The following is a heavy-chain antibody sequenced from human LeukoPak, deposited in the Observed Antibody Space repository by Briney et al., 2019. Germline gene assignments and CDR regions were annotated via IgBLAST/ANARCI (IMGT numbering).Heavy chain of an antibody. CDR3: AKDRGACSSTSCYLFRVYYYGMDV. Sequence: PGGSLRLSCAVSGFTFSDYYMSWIRQAPGKGLEWVSYISSGGSTISHADSVKGRFTISRDNAENSLYLQMNSLRAEDTAVYYCAKDRGACSSTSCYLFRVYYYGMDVWGQGTTVTVSS. D-gene: IGHD2-2*01. J-gene: IGHJ6*02. CDR2: ISSGGSTI. CDR1: GFTFSDYY. V-gene: IGHV3-11*01.